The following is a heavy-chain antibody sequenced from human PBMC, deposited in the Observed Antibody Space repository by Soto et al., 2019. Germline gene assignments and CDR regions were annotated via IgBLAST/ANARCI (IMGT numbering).Heavy chain of an antibody. D-gene: IGHD2-8*01. CDR1: GGSISSGGYY. CDR2: IYYSGST. CDR3: ARDVTYCTNGVCYLYGFDL. Sequence: PSETLSLTCTVSGGSISSGGYYWSWIRQHPGKGLEWIGYIYYSGSTYYNPSLKSRVTISVDTSKNQFSLKLSSVTAADTAVYYCARDVTYCTNGVCYLYGFDLWGQGTLVTVSS. V-gene: IGHV4-31*03. J-gene: IGHJ5*02.